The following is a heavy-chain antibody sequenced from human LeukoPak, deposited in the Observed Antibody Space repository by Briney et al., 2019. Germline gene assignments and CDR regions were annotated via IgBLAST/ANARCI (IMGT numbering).Heavy chain of an antibody. V-gene: IGHV4-59*01. J-gene: IGHJ5*02. Sequence: SETLSLTCTVSGVSISSYYWSWVRQPPGKGLEWIGYIYYSGSTNYNPSLKSRVTISVDTSKNQFSLKLSSVTAADTAVYYCARVYEGCSGGSCYPAWFDPWGQGTLVTVSS. CDR1: GVSISSYY. D-gene: IGHD2-15*01. CDR3: ARVYEGCSGGSCYPAWFDP. CDR2: IYYSGST.